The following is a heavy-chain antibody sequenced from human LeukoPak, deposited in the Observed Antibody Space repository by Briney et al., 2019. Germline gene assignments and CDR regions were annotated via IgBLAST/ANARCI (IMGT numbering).Heavy chain of an antibody. Sequence: SGGSLRLSCAAPGFTFSSYWMSWVRQAPGKGLEWVANIKQDGSEKYHVDSLKGLFTISRDNAKNSLYLQMNSLRAEDTAVYYCARGTIAAAGYYYFDYWGQGTQVTVSS. CDR3: ARGTIAAAGYYYFDY. CDR1: GFTFSSYW. CDR2: IKQDGSEK. V-gene: IGHV3-7*04. D-gene: IGHD6-13*01. J-gene: IGHJ4*02.